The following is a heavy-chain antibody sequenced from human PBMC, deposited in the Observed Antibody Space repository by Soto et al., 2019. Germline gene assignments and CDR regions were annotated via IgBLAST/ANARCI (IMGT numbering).Heavy chain of an antibody. J-gene: IGHJ5*02. Sequence: SETLSLTCTVSGGSISSYYWSWIRQPPGKGLEWIGYIYYSGSTNYNPSLKSRVTISVDTSKNQFSLKLSSVTAADTAVYYCARARRGGSGNNWFDPWGQGTLVTVSS. D-gene: IGHD2-15*01. CDR3: ARARRGGSGNNWFDP. CDR1: GGSISSYY. CDR2: IYYSGST. V-gene: IGHV4-59*01.